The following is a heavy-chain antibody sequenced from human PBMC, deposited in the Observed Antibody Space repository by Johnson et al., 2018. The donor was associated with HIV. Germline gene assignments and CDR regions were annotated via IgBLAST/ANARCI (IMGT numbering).Heavy chain of an antibody. CDR1: AFTFSSYA. D-gene: IGHD5-12*01. V-gene: IGHV3-30*02. CDR3: AKVGWLRLDNEVFDS. J-gene: IGHJ3*02. CDR2: IRYDGNNK. Sequence: VQLVESGGGVVQPGGSLRLSCAASAFTFSSYAMSWVRQAPGKGLEWVAFIRYDGNNKYYADSVKGRFTISRDNSKNTLYLQMNSLGAEDTAVYYCAKVGWLRLDNEVFDSGGQGTLVTVS.